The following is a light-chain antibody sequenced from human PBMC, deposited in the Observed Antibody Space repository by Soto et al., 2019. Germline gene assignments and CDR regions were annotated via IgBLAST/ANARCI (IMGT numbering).Light chain of an antibody. V-gene: IGKV3-15*01. CDR2: GVS. Sequence: EIVLTQSPGTLSLYPGERATLSCRASQSISSNKLAWYQQKPGQAPRLLLFGVSNRATGIPARFSGSGSGTDFSLTISSLQSEDFAVYYCQQYDYWPRTFGQGTKVDIK. J-gene: IGKJ1*01. CDR3: QQYDYWPRT. CDR1: QSISSN.